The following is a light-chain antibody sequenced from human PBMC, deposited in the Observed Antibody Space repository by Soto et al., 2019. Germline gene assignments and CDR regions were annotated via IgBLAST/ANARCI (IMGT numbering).Light chain of an antibody. CDR2: DAS. CDR1: QSVSSY. J-gene: IGKJ5*01. V-gene: IGKV3-11*01. Sequence: EILLTQSPATLSLSPGERTTLSCRASQSVSSYLAWYQQKPGQAPRLLIYDASNRATGIPARFSGSRSGTDFTLTISSLEPEDFAVYYCQQRSNWLRTFGPGTRLEIK. CDR3: QQRSNWLRT.